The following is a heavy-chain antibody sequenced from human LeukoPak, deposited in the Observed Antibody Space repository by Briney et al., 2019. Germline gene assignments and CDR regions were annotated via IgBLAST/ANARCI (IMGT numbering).Heavy chain of an antibody. CDR2: IYTSGST. CDR3: ATPREGQRWLVLDY. V-gene: IGHV4-61*02. Sequence: SETLSLTCTVSGGSISSGFYYWSWIRQPAGKGLEWIGRIYTSGSTNYNPSLKSRISISVDTSKNQFSLKLTSVTAADTAVYYCATPREGQRWLVLDYWGQGTLVTVSS. D-gene: IGHD6-19*01. J-gene: IGHJ4*02. CDR1: GGSISSGFYY.